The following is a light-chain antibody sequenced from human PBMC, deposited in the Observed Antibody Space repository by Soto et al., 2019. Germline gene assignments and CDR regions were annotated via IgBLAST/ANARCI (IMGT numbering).Light chain of an antibody. Sequence: QSALTQPASVSGSPGQSITISCTGTSSDVGVYNLVSWYQHRPGKAPKFILYECSKRPSGVSNRFSGSKSGNTASLTISGLQAEDEAYYYCCSYAGSSYYVFGSGTKLTVL. V-gene: IGLV2-23*01. CDR2: ECS. CDR1: SSDVGVYNL. CDR3: CSYAGSSYYV. J-gene: IGLJ1*01.